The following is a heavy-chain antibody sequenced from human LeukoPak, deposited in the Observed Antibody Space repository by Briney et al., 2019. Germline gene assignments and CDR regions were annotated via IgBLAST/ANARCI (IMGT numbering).Heavy chain of an antibody. Sequence: SETLSLTCTVSGGSISSGGYYWSWTRQPPGKGLEWIGYIYHSGSTYYNPSLKSRVTISVDRSKNQFSLKLSSVTAADTAVYYCARDQGSSGYGYWGQGTLVTVSS. CDR2: IYHSGST. CDR3: ARDQGSSGYGY. J-gene: IGHJ4*02. V-gene: IGHV4-30-2*01. CDR1: GGSISSGGYY. D-gene: IGHD3-22*01.